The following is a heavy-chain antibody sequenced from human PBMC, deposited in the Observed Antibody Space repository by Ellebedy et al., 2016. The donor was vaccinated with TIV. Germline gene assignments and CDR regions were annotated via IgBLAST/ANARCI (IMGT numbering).Heavy chain of an antibody. J-gene: IGHJ4*02. CDR2: LSYDGTDK. CDR3: ARRAATVVTGGSSFDY. CDR1: RFTFSSYV. V-gene: IGHV3-30*04. Sequence: GESLKISCEASRFTFSSYVMHWVRQAPGKGLEWVSRLSYDGTDKYYTDSVKGRFTISRDNSKNTLYLQMNSLRAEDTAVYYCARRAATVVTGGSSFDYWGQGTLVTVSS. D-gene: IGHD3-22*01.